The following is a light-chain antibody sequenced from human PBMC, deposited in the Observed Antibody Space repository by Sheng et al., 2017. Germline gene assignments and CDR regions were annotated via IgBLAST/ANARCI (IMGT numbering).Light chain of an antibody. V-gene: IGLV2-14*02. J-gene: IGLJ3*02. Sequence: QSALTQPPSASGSPGQSVTISCTGTSSDIGNYDLVSWYQQHPGKVPKLMIYEGSQRPSGVSNRFSGSKSGNTASLTISGLQAEDEADYYCSSYTSSTTWVFGGGTRLTVL. CDR3: SSYTSSTTWV. CDR2: EGS. CDR1: SSDIGNYDL.